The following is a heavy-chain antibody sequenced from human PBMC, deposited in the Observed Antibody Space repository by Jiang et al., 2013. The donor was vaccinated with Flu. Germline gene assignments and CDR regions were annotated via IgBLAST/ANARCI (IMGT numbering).Heavy chain of an antibody. V-gene: IGHV1-69*04. CDR3: ARDRPYYGGNPTVAFDI. CDR2: IIPILGIA. J-gene: IGHJ3*02. D-gene: IGHD4-23*01. Sequence: GAEVKKPGSSVKVSCKASGGTFSSYAISWVRQAPGQGLEWMGRIIPILGIANYAQKFQGRVTITADKSTSTAYMELSSLRSEDTAVYYCARDRPYYGGNPTVAFDIWGQGTMVTVSS. CDR1: GGTFSSYA.